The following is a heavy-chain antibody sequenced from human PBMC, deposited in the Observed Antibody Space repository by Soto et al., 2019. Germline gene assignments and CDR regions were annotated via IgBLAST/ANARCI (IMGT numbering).Heavy chain of an antibody. V-gene: IGHV1-69*06. CDR3: ARYICSSTSCYIGHYGMDV. Sequence: NVSCKASGGTFSSYAISWVRQAPGQGLEWMGGIIPIFGTANYAQMFQGIVTITADKSTRTAYMELSSLRSEDTAVYYCARYICSSTSCYIGHYGMDVWGQGTTVTVSS. CDR1: GGTFSSYA. D-gene: IGHD2-2*02. J-gene: IGHJ6*02. CDR2: IIPIFGTA.